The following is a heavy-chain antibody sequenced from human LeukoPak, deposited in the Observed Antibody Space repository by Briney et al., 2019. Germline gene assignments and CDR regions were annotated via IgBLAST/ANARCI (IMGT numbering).Heavy chain of an antibody. Sequence: GGSLRLSCAASGFTFSTHGFHWVRQAPGKGLEWVAFIRSDGGNKYYAESVKGRFTISRDNSKNTLYLQMNSLRVEDTAVYYCAIVPIAAREALNFDYWGQGTLVTVSS. J-gene: IGHJ4*02. CDR2: IRSDGGNK. CDR3: AIVPIAAREALNFDY. V-gene: IGHV3-30*02. D-gene: IGHD6-13*01. CDR1: GFTFSTHG.